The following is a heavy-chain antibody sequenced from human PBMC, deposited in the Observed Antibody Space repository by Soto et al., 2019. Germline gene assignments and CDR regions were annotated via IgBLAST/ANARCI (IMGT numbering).Heavy chain of an antibody. D-gene: IGHD3-10*01. CDR3: ARDGSPSTYYGIDV. V-gene: IGHV3-30-3*01. Sequence: GGSLRLSCAASGFTFSSYAMHWVRQAPGKGLEWVAVISYDGSNKYYADSVKGRFTISRDHFKNTLYLQMNSPRAEDTAVYYCARDGSPSTYYGIDVWGQGTTVTV. J-gene: IGHJ6*02. CDR1: GFTFSSYA. CDR2: ISYDGSNK.